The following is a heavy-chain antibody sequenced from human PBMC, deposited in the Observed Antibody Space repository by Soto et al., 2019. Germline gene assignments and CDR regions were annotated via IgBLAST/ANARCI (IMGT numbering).Heavy chain of an antibody. V-gene: IGHV3-73*01. Sequence: EVQLVESGGGLVQPGGSLKLSCAASGFTFSGSAMHWVRQASGKGLEWVGRIRSKANSYATAYAASVKGRFTISRDDSKNTAYLQMNSLKTEDPAVNYGTEGGLGFDYWGQGTLVTVSS. CDR3: TEGGLGFDY. CDR2: IRSKANSYAT. J-gene: IGHJ4*02. D-gene: IGHD3-16*01. CDR1: GFTFSGSA.